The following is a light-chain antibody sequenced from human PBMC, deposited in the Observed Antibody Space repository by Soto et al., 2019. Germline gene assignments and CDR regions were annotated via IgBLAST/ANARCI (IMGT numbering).Light chain of an antibody. J-gene: IGLJ3*02. CDR2: EVN. Sequence: QAVVTQPASVSGSPGQSITISCTGTSSDVGSYNLVSWYQQHPGKAPKVMIYEVNKRPSGVSNRFSGSKSGNTASLTISGLQAEDEADYYCCSYAGIRVFGGGTKVTVL. CDR1: SSDVGSYNL. CDR3: CSYAGIRV. V-gene: IGLV2-23*02.